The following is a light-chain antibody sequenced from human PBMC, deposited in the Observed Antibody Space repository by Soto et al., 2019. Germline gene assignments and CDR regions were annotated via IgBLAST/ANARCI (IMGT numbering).Light chain of an antibody. V-gene: IGKV1-39*01. CDR2: AAS. J-gene: IGKJ2*01. CDR1: QSISSY. Sequence: DIQMTQSPSSLSASVGDRVTITCRARQSISSYLNRYQQKPGKAPKLLIYAASSLQSGVPSRFSGSGSGTDFTLIISRLQPEDFATYYCHQSYSTPRYTFGQGTELEIK. CDR3: HQSYSTPRYT.